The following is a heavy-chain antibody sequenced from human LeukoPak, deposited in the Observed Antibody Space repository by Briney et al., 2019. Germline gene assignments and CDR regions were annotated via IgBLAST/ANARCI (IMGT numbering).Heavy chain of an antibody. D-gene: IGHD3-3*01. V-gene: IGHV3-53*01. CDR1: GFTVSSNY. CDR3: ARGMYYDFWSGYSNLHYYCYMNV. J-gene: IGHJ6*03. Sequence: GGSLRLSCAASGFTVSSNYMSWVRQAPGKGLEWVSVIYSGGSTYYADSVKGRFTISRDNSKNTLYLQMNSLRAEDTAVYYCARGMYYDFWSGYSNLHYYCYMNVWGKGTTVTVSS. CDR2: IYSGGST.